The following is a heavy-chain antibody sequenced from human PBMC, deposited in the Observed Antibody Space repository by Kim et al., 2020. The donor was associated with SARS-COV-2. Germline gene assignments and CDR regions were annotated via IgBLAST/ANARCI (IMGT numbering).Heavy chain of an antibody. D-gene: IGHD3-10*01. Sequence: GGSLRLSCAASGFTFDDYAMHWVRQAPGKGLEWVSGISWNSGSIGYADSVKGRFTISRDNAKNSLYLQMNSLRAEDTALYYCAKDGSRMVRGVNDAFDI. CDR3: AKDGSRMVRGVNDAFDI. CDR2: ISWNSGSI. CDR1: GFTFDDYA. V-gene: IGHV3-9*01. J-gene: IGHJ3*02.